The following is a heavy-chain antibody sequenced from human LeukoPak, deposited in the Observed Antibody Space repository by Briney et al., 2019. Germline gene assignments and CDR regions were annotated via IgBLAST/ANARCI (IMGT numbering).Heavy chain of an antibody. V-gene: IGHV4-39*02. J-gene: IGHJ5*02. CDR3: AREGVLEKRVDP. CDR1: GGSISRSNYY. D-gene: IGHD4/OR15-4a*01. Sequence: PSETLSLTCTVSGGSISRSNYYWGWIRQPPGKGLEWIGNIYYSGNTYYNPSLKSRVTISVDTSKNQFSLKLPSVTAADTAVYYCAREGVLEKRVDPWGQGTLVTVSS. CDR2: IYYSGNT.